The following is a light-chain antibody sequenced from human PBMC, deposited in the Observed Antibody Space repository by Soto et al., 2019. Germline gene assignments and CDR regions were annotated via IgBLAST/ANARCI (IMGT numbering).Light chain of an antibody. V-gene: IGLV2-11*01. CDR2: AVN. CDR1: SSDVGDYNY. J-gene: IGLJ3*02. CDR3: CSYAGSYTWV. Sequence: QSALTQPRSVSGSPGQSVTISCTGTSSDVGDYNYVSWYQQHPGKAPILLIYAVNMRPSGVPDRFSGSKSGNTASLTISGLQAEEEADYSCCSYAGSYTWVFGGGTKVTVL.